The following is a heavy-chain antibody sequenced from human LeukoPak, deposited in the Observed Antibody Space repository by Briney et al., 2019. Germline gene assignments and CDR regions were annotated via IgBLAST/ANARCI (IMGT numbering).Heavy chain of an antibody. CDR3: ARARYDILTGYHFDY. D-gene: IGHD3-9*01. CDR2: IYYSGST. Sequence: PSETLSLTCTVSGGSISSYYWSWIRQPPGKGLEWIGYIYYSGSTNYNPSLKSRVTISVDTSKNQFSLKLSSVTAADTAVYYCARARYDILTGYHFDYWGQGTLVTVSS. J-gene: IGHJ4*02. CDR1: GGSISSYY. V-gene: IGHV4-59*01.